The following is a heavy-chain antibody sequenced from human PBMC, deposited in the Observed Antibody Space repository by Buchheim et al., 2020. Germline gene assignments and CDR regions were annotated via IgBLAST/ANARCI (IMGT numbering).Heavy chain of an antibody. V-gene: IGHV3-11*01. CDR2: ISSSGSTI. CDR1: GFTFSDYY. J-gene: IGHJ5*02. D-gene: IGHD3-3*01. CDR3: ARDRFSDYYDFWSGYSFSSGWFDP. Sequence: QVQLVESGGGLVKPGESLRLSCAASGFTFSDYYMSWIRQAPGKGLEWVSYISSSGSTINYADSVKGRFTISRDNAKNSLYLQMNSLRAEDTAVYYCARDRFSDYYDFWSGYSFSSGWFDPWGQGTL.